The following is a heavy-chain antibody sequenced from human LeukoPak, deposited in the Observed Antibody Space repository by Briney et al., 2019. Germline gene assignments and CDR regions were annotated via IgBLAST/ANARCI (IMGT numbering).Heavy chain of an antibody. J-gene: IGHJ4*02. CDR1: GSTFSSYA. CDR2: ISGSGGST. Sequence: GGSLRLSCAASGSTFSSYAMSWVRQAPGKGLEWVSAISGSGGSTYYADSVKGRFTISRDNSKNTLYLQMNSLRAEDTAVYYCAKDLLAYSGSKYYFDYWGQGTLVTVSS. CDR3: AKDLLAYSGSKYYFDY. V-gene: IGHV3-23*01. D-gene: IGHD1-26*01.